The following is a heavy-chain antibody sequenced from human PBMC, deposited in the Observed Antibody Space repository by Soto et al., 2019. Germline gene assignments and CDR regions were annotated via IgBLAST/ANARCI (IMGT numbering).Heavy chain of an antibody. V-gene: IGHV4-39*02. CDR2: INYRWPA. D-gene: IGHD6-6*01. CDR3: ANYFMSRPWFDT. J-gene: IGHJ5*02. CDR1: GGSINNSTSF. Sequence: SETLSLTITVSGGSINNSTSFWGWLRQSPGKGLEWIATINYRWPAEYNPSLKSRVTISVDRSRNVLSLQMNYVTAPDTAVYYCANYFMSRPWFDTWGQGTLVTVSS.